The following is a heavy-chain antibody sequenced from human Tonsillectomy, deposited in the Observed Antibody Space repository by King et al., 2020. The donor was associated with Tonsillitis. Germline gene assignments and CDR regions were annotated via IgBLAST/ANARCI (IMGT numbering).Heavy chain of an antibody. CDR2: IIPLLGTV. J-gene: IGHJ4*02. V-gene: IGHV1-69*14. Sequence: QLVQSGAEVKKPGSSVKVSCETSGDTFSSYAISWVRQAPGQGLEWVGVIIPLLGTVNYAQKLQGRVTITADKSTSTVYMELGSLRSDDTAMYYCARAVGHDSIGYYPGDYWGQGTLVTVSS. D-gene: IGHD3-22*01. CDR1: GDTFSSYA. CDR3: ARAVGHDSIGYYPGDY.